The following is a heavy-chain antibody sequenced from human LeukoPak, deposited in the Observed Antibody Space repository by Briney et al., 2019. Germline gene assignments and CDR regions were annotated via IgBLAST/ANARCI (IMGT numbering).Heavy chain of an antibody. CDR2: IYYSGST. D-gene: IGHD3-10*01. CDR1: GGSISSSSYY. J-gene: IGHJ4*02. CDR3: ARHYYGSGSYWDVDY. V-gene: IGHV4-39*01. Sequence: SETLSLTCTVSGGSISSSSYYWGWIRQPPGKGLEWIGSIYYSGSTYYNPSLKSRVTISVDTSKNQFPLKLSSVTAADTAVYYCARHYYGSGSYWDVDYWGQGTLVTVSS.